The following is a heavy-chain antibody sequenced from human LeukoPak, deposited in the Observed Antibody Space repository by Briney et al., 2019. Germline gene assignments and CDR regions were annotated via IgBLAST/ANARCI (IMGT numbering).Heavy chain of an antibody. CDR1: GFTVSSNY. J-gene: IGHJ4*02. CDR3: ARGLSGYVFDY. CDR2: IYSGGST. V-gene: IGHV3-66*02. Sequence: PGGSLRLSCAASGFTVSSNYMSWVRQAPGKGLEWVSVIYSGGSTYYADSVKGRFTISRDNSKNTLYLQMNSLRAEDTAVYYCARGLSGYVFDYWGRGTLVTVSS. D-gene: IGHD5-12*01.